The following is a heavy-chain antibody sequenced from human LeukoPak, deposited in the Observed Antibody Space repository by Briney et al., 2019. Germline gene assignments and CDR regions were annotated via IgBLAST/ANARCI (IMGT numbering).Heavy chain of an antibody. V-gene: IGHV4-30-4*01. D-gene: IGHD3-9*01. CDR2: IYYSGST. CDR1: GGSISSGDYY. CDR3: AREVAYYDILTGYSSANWFDP. J-gene: IGHJ5*02. Sequence: PSQTLSLTCTVSGGSISSGDYYWSWIRQPPGKGLEWIGNIYYSGSTYYNPSLKSRVTISVDTSKNQFSLKLSSVTAADTAVYYCAREVAYYDILTGYSSANWFDPWGQGTLVTVSS.